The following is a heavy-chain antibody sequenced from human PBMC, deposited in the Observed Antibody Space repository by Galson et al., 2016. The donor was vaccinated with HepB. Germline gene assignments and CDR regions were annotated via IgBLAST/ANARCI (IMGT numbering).Heavy chain of an antibody. CDR1: GFTFTSYF. D-gene: IGHD3-3*01. CDR3: GRDVGITTRNHYHYDYGIDV. CDR2: IDPSGGST. V-gene: IGHV1-46*01. J-gene: IGHJ6*02. Sequence: SVKVSCKASGFTFTSYFMNWVRQAPGQGLEWMGIIDPSGGSTNFAQKFQGRVIMTRDTSTTTVYMELSSLRSEDTAVYYCGRDVGITTRNHYHYDYGIDVWGQGTTVTVSS.